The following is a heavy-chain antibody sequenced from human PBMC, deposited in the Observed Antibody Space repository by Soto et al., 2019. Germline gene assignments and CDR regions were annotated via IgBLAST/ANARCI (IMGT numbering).Heavy chain of an antibody. J-gene: IGHJ6*02. Sequence: ASVKVSCKASGYTFTSYGISWVRQAPGQGLEWMGWISAYNGNTKYAQKLQGRVTMTTDTSTSTAYMELRSLRSDDTAVYYCAREGDSCSGVSCYLSPYYYGMDVWGQGTTVTVSS. CDR3: AREGDSCSGVSCYLSPYYYGMDV. CDR2: ISAYNGNT. CDR1: GYTFTSYG. V-gene: IGHV1-18*01. D-gene: IGHD2-15*01.